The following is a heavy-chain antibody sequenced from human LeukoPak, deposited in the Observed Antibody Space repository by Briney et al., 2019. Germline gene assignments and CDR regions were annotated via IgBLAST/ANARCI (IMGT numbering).Heavy chain of an antibody. V-gene: IGHV4-34*01. D-gene: IGHD6-19*01. CDR1: GGSFSGYY. CDR2: INHSGST. Sequence: SETLSLTCAVYGGSFSGYYWSWIRQPPGKGLEWIGEINHSGSTNYNPSLKSRLTISVDTSKNQFSLKLSSVTAADTAVYYCARWGAGSRHFDLWGRGTLVTVSS. CDR3: ARWGAGSRHFDL. J-gene: IGHJ2*01.